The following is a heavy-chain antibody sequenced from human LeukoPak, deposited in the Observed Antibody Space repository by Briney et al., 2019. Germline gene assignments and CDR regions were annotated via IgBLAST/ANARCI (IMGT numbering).Heavy chain of an antibody. V-gene: IGHV3-48*03. CDR1: GFTFSSYE. Sequence: PGRSLRLSCAASGFTFSSYEMNWVRQAPGKGLEWVSYISSSGTPIYYADSVKGRFTVSRDNARNSLYLQMDSLRAEDTAVYYCARRARSEQWGQGTVVSVS. J-gene: IGHJ4*02. D-gene: IGHD2-15*01. CDR3: ARRARSEQ. CDR2: ISSSGTPI.